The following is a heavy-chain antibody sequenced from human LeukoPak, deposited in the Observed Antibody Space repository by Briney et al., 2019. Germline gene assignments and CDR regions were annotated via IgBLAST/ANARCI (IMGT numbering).Heavy chain of an antibody. J-gene: IGHJ1*01. CDR3: AKALGYDTWRGYFQR. CDR2: IYTSAST. V-gene: IGHV4-4*07. D-gene: IGHD3-22*01. Sequence: KTSETLSLTCTVSGGSISSYYWSWIRQPAGKGLEWIGRIYTSASTNYNPSLKSRVTMSVDTSKNQFSLKLSSVTAADTAVYYCAKALGYDTWRGYFQRWGQGTLVTVSS. CDR1: GGSISSYY.